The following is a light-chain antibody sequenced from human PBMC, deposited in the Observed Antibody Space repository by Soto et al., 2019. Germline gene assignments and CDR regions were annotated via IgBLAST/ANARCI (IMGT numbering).Light chain of an antibody. J-gene: IGLJ1*01. Sequence: QSALAHPASVSGSPGHSITIACTGTSSDVGGYNYVSWYQQHPGKAPKLMIYEVSNRPSGVSNRFSGSKSGNTASLTISGLKAEDEADYYCSSYTSSSTYVLGTGTKV. CDR2: EVS. V-gene: IGLV2-14*01. CDR1: SSDVGGYNY. CDR3: SSYTSSSTYV.